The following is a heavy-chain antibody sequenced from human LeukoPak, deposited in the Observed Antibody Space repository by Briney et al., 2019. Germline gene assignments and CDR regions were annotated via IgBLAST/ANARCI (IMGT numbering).Heavy chain of an antibody. J-gene: IGHJ4*02. V-gene: IGHV3-7*01. CDR2: IKQDESEK. CDR3: ARDTYNYDTSGYGLGY. Sequence: PGGSLRLSCAASGFTFSSYWMSWVRQAPGKGLEWVANIKQDESEKYYVDSLKGRFTISRDNAKNSLYLQVSSLRAEDTAVYYCARDTYNYDTSGYGLGYWGQGTLVTVSS. D-gene: IGHD3-22*01. CDR1: GFTFSSYW.